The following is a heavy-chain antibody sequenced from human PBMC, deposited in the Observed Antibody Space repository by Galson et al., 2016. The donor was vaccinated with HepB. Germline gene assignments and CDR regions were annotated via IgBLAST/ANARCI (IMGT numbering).Heavy chain of an antibody. CDR1: GFTFRTYG. Sequence: SLRLSCAASGFTFRTYGMHWVRQAPGKGLEWVAVISYDGSEKHFADSVKGRFTISRDNSKNTMYLQMNSLRLEDTAVYYCAKEAEDIVVVPAAPYDSWGQGTLVTVSS. CDR2: ISYDGSEK. CDR3: AKEAEDIVVVPAAPYDS. V-gene: IGHV3-30*18. D-gene: IGHD2-2*01. J-gene: IGHJ4*02.